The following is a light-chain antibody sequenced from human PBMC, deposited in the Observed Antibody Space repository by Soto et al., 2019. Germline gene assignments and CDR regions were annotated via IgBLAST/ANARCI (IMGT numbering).Light chain of an antibody. CDR2: GAS. CDR3: QQYDNWPLT. J-gene: IGKJ4*01. Sequence: EIVMTQSPATLSVSPGERVTLSCRASQSVSSNLAWYQQKPGQAPRLLMYGASTRATGIPVRFSGSGSGTEFTLTISSLQSEDFAVYYCQQYDNWPLTFGGGTKVDIK. V-gene: IGKV3-15*01. CDR1: QSVSSN.